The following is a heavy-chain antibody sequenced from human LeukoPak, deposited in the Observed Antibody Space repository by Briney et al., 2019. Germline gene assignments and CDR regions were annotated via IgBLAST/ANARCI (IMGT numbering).Heavy chain of an antibody. D-gene: IGHD4-17*01. V-gene: IGHV2-70*11. CDR1: GFSLRTSGMC. Sequence: SGPALVKPTQTLTLTCTFSGFSLRTSGMCVSWIRQPPGKALEWLARIEWDDDKYYSTSLKTRLTISKDTSKNQVVLTMTNMDPVDTATYYCARTRREYGHYVSGYYYYYYYMDVWGKGTTVTVSS. J-gene: IGHJ6*03. CDR2: IEWDDDK. CDR3: ARTRREYGHYVSGYYYYYYYMDV.